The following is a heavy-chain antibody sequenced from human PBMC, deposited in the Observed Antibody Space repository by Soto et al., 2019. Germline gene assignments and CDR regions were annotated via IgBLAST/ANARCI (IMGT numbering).Heavy chain of an antibody. V-gene: IGHV3-23*01. J-gene: IGHJ4*02. Sequence: PGGSLRLSCAASGFTFSSYAMSWVRQAPGKGLEWVSAISGSGGSTYYADSVKGRFTISRDNSKNTLYLQMNSLRAEDMAVYYCAKDYKRRRYFDWLLAYFDYWGQGTLVTVSS. CDR3: AKDYKRRRYFDWLLAYFDY. CDR1: GFTFSSYA. D-gene: IGHD3-9*01. CDR2: ISGSGGST.